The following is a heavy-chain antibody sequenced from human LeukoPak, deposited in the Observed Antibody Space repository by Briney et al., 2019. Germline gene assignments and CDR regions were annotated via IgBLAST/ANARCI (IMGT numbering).Heavy chain of an antibody. J-gene: IGHJ4*02. CDR1: DYSISSGYGYY. CDR2: IHYSGST. V-gene: IGHV4-39*07. CDR3: ARQTLELRYFDY. Sequence: SETLSLTCTVSDYSISSGYGYYWGWIRQPPGKGLEWIGSIHYSGSTYYNLSLKSRVTISVDTSKNQFSLNLNSVTAADTAVYYCARQTLELRYFDYWGQGTLVTVSS. D-gene: IGHD1-1*01.